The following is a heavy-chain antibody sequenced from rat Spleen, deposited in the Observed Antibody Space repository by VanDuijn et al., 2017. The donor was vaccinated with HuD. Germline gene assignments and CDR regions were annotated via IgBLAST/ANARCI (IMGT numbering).Heavy chain of an antibody. CDR1: GFTFSDSY. V-gene: IGHV5-22*01. CDR2: ISFESQNF. D-gene: IGHD5-1*01. Sequence: EVQLVESDGGLVQPGRSLKLSCAASGFTFSDSYMAWVRQAPKRGLEWVASISFESQNFYYGDSVRGRFTISRDNAKSILYLRLNSLGSEDTATYYCTRGGAPFDYWGQGVMVTVSS. CDR3: TRGGAPFDY. J-gene: IGHJ2*01.